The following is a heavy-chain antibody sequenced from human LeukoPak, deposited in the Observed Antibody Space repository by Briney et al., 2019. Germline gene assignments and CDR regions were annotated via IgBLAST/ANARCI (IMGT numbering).Heavy chain of an antibody. CDR2: ISAYNGNT. CDR1: GYTFTSYG. J-gene: IGHJ4*02. Sequence: ASVKVSCKASGYTFTSYGISWVRQAPGQGLEWMGWISAYNGNTNYAQKLQGRVTMTTDTSTSTAYMELRSLRSDDTAVYYCARDLSAYSGYDLGLFDYWGRGTLVTVSS. CDR3: ARDLSAYSGYDLGLFDY. D-gene: IGHD5-12*01. V-gene: IGHV1-18*01.